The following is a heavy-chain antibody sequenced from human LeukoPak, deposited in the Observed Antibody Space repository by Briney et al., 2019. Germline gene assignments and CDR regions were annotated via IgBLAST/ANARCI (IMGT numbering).Heavy chain of an antibody. CDR3: AKAAGGVVVINTFDY. CDR2: ISWNSGSI. Sequence: GRSLRLSCAASGFTFDDYAMHWVRQAPGKGLEGVSGISWNSGSIGYADSVKGRFTISRDNAKNSLYLQMNSLRAEDTALYYCAKAAGGVVVINTFDYWGQGTLVTVSS. D-gene: IGHD3-22*01. CDR1: GFTFDDYA. V-gene: IGHV3-9*01. J-gene: IGHJ4*02.